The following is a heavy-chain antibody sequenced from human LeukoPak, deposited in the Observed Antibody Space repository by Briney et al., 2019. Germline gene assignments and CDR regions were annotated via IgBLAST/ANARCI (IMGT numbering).Heavy chain of an antibody. Sequence: GGSLRLSCAASRFTFSSYAMSWVRQAPGRGLEWVSSISGGGGGTYYADSVKGRFTISRDNSKNTLSLQMNSLRAEDTAVYYCAKYLDSAEYWGQGTLVTVSS. CDR2: ISGGGGGT. J-gene: IGHJ4*02. CDR3: AKYLDSAEY. D-gene: IGHD2-21*01. CDR1: RFTFSSYA. V-gene: IGHV3-23*01.